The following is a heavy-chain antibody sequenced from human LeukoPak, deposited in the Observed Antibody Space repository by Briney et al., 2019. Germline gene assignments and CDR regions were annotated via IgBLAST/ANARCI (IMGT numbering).Heavy chain of an antibody. V-gene: IGHV3-73*01. D-gene: IGHD3-3*01. J-gene: IGHJ4*02. CDR3: TRLEWSN. CDR2: IRSKGNGYAT. CDR1: GFTFSGSA. Sequence: GGSLRLSCAASGFTFSGSAMHWVRQASRKGLEWVGRIRSKGNGYATADAASVKGRFTISRDEYKKTVHLQMKSVKTKDTSEYYCTRLEWSNWGQGTLVTVSS.